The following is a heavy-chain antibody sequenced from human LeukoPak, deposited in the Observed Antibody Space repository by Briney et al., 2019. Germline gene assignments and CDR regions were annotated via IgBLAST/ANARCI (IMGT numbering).Heavy chain of an antibody. CDR2: ISYDGSNK. D-gene: IGHD3-22*01. J-gene: IGHJ6*02. CDR1: GFTFSSYA. Sequence: GGSLRLFCAASGFTFSSYAMYWVRQAPGKGLEWVAVISYDGSNKYYADSVKGRFTISRDNSKNTLYLQMNSLRAEDTAVYYCARDYYDNKGGMDVWGQGTTVTVSS. V-gene: IGHV3-30-3*01. CDR3: ARDYYDNKGGMDV.